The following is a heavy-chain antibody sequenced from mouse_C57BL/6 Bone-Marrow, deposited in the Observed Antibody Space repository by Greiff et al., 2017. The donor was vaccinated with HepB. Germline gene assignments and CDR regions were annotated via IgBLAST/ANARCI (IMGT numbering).Heavy chain of an antibody. J-gene: IGHJ4*01. CDR1: GYSITSGYY. Sequence: DVKLQESGPGLVKPSQSLSLTCSVTGYSITSGYYWNWIRQFPGNKLEWMGYISYDGSNNYNPSLKNRISITRDTSKNQFFLKLNSVTTEDTATYYCARGYGKKNAMDYWGQGTSVTVSS. V-gene: IGHV3-6*01. CDR2: ISYDGSN. CDR3: ARGYGKKNAMDY. D-gene: IGHD2-10*02.